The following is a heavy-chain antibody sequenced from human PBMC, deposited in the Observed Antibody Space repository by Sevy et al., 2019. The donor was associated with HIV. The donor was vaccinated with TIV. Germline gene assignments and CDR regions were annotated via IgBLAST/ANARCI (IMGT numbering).Heavy chain of an antibody. V-gene: IGHV3-23*01. D-gene: IGHD2-15*01. CDR1: GFTFSSYA. J-gene: IGHJ6*02. CDR3: AKAPPGHCSSGSCPRAYYYYGMDV. Sequence: GGSLRLSCAASGFTFSSYAMNWVRQAPGKGLEWVSAISGRGGSTYYADSVGGRFTISRDNSKNTLYLQMNSLRVEDTAVYYCAKAPPGHCSSGSCPRAYYYYGMDVWGQGTTVTVSS. CDR2: ISGRGGST.